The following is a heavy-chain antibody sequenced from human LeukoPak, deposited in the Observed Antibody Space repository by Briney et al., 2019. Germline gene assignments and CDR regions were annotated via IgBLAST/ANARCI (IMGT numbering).Heavy chain of an antibody. V-gene: IGHV3-23*01. J-gene: IGHJ4*02. Sequence: GGSLRLSCAASGFIFSSYGMSWVRQAPGKGLEWVSAISGSGGSTYYADSVKGRFTISRDNSKNTVYLQMNSLRVEDTAIYYCAKGRSYPDYWGQGTLVTISS. CDR2: ISGSGGST. CDR3: AKGRSYPDY. CDR1: GFIFSSYG. D-gene: IGHD3-16*02.